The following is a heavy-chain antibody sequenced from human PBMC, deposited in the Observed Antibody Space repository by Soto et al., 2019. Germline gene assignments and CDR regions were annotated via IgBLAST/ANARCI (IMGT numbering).Heavy chain of an antibody. V-gene: IGHV4-31*03. CDR3: ARSVFP. Sequence: ASENLSLTCTVSGGSLSRGGYYWSWIRQHPGKGLEWIGYIYYSGSTYYNPSLKSRVTISVDTSKNQFSLKLSSVTAADTAVYYRARSVFPWGQGTLVTVSS. CDR2: IYYSGST. CDR1: GGSLSRGGYY. J-gene: IGHJ5*02.